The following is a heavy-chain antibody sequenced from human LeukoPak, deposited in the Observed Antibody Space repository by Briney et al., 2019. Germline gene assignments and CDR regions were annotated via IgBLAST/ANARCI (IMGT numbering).Heavy chain of an antibody. J-gene: IGHJ1*01. CDR1: GGSFSGYY. V-gene: IGHV4-34*01. CDR2: ISHSGST. D-gene: IGHD2-2*01. Sequence: SETLTLSCAAYGGSFSGYYRSWIRQPPGKGLEWIAAISHSGSTNYNPSLKSRVTISVDTSKNQFSLKLSSVTAADTAVYYCARGRYCSSTSCYDFQHWGQGTLVTVSS. CDR3: ARGRYCSSTSCYDFQH.